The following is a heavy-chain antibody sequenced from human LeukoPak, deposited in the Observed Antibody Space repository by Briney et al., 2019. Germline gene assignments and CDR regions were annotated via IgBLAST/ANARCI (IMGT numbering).Heavy chain of an antibody. V-gene: IGHV3-48*04. CDR3: ARTGPTLINCGGDCYSDY. CDR1: EFTFSSYT. CDR2: ISSSSSAI. J-gene: IGHJ4*02. Sequence: GGSLRLSCAASEFTFSSYTMNWVRQAPGEGLEWVSYISSSSSAIYYADSVKGRFTISRDNAKNSLYLQMNSLRAEDTAVYYCARTGPTLINCGGDCYSDYWGQGTLVTVSS. D-gene: IGHD2-21*02.